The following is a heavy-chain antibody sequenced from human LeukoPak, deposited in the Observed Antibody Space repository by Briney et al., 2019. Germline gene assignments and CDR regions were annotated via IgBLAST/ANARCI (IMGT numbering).Heavy chain of an antibody. V-gene: IGHV3-7*01. Sequence: GGSLRLSCAASGFTFSSYWMSWVPQAPGKGLEWVANIKQDGSEKYYVDSVKGRFTISRDNAKNALYLQINSLRDEDTLMYYCARETCGGDCDPLPNYVDYWGQGTLVTVSS. CDR1: GFTFSSYW. J-gene: IGHJ4*02. CDR2: IKQDGSEK. D-gene: IGHD2-21*01. CDR3: ARETCGGDCDPLPNYVDY.